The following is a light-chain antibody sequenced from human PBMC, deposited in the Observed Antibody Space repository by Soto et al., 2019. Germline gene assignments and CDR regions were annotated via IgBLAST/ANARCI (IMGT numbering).Light chain of an antibody. V-gene: IGLV2-11*01. CDR2: DVS. J-gene: IGLJ2*01. Sequence: QSALTQPRSVSGSPGQSVTISCTGTSSDVRDYNYVSWYQHHPGKAPKLMVYDVSERPSGVPDRFSGSQSGNTASLTISGLQADDEADYYCYSYAGKSVVFGGGTKVTVL. CDR3: YSYAGKSVV. CDR1: SSDVRDYNY.